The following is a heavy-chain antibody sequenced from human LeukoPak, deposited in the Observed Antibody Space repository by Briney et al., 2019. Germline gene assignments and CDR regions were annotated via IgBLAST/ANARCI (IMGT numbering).Heavy chain of an antibody. J-gene: IGHJ4*02. CDR1: GFTFSSYE. D-gene: IGHD3-22*01. V-gene: IGHV3-48*03. Sequence: AGGSLRLSCAASGFTFSSYEMNWVRQAPGKGLEWVSYISSSGSTIYYADSVKGRFTISRDNAKNSLYLQMNSLRAEDTAVYYCARGTTYYYDSSGYYYVWGQGTLVTVSS. CDR2: ISSSGSTI. CDR3: ARGTTYYYDSSGYYYV.